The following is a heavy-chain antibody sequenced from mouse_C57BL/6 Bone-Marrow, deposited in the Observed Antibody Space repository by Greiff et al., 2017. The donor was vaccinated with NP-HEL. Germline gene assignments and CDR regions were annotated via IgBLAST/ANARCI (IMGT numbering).Heavy chain of an antibody. Sequence: VQLQQSGDELARPGASVKLSCKASGYTFTSYGISWVKQRTGQGLEWIGEIYPRSGNTYYNEKFKGKATLTADKSSSTAYMELRSLTSEDSAVYFCARDPLFLYYDYYFDYWGQGTTLTVSS. CDR1: GYTFTSYG. D-gene: IGHD2-4*01. CDR3: ARDPLFLYYDYYFDY. J-gene: IGHJ2*01. V-gene: IGHV1-81*01. CDR2: IYPRSGNT.